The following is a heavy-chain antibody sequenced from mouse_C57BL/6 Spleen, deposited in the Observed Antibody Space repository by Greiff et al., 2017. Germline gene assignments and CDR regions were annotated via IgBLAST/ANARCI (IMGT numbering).Heavy chain of an antibody. CDR1: GYTFTSYW. CDR2: IDPSDSYT. CDR3: ARWLPRDYAMDY. J-gene: IGHJ4*01. Sequence: QVQLKQPGAELVRPGTSVKLSCKASGYTFTSYWMHWVKQRPGQGLEWIGVIDPSDSYTNYNQKFKGKATLTVDTSSSTAYMQLSSLTSEDSAVYYCARWLPRDYAMDYWGQGTSVTVSS. D-gene: IGHD2-2*01. V-gene: IGHV1-59*01.